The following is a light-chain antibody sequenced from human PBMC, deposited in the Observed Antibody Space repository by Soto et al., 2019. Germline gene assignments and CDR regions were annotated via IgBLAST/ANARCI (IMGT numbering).Light chain of an antibody. J-gene: IGKJ4*01. CDR2: AAS. Sequence: DIQMTQSPSSLSASVGDRVTITCRASQTINSYLNWYQQKPGKAPKLLIYAASSLQSGVPSRFSGSGSGTDFTLTISSLQPEDFATHFCQQSYSLPHFGGGTKVEIK. CDR3: QQSYSLPH. V-gene: IGKV1-39*01. CDR1: QTINSY.